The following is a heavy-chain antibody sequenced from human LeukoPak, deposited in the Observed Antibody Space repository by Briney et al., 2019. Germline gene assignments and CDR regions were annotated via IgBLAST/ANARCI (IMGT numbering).Heavy chain of an antibody. Sequence: GGSLRLSCAASGFTFSSYSMNWVRQAPGKGLEWVSSISSSSSYIYYADSVKGRFTISRDNAKNSLYLQMNSLRAEDTAVYYCSKTIAVADPTDYWGQGTLVTVSS. CDR2: ISSSSSYI. D-gene: IGHD6-19*01. V-gene: IGHV3-21*01. J-gene: IGHJ4*02. CDR3: SKTIAVADPTDY. CDR1: GFTFSSYS.